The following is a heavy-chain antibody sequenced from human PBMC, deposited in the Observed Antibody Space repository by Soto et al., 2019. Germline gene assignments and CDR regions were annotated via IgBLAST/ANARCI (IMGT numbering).Heavy chain of an antibody. CDR1: GFTFSSYA. Sequence: GGSLRLSCAASGFTFSSYAMHWVRQAPGKGLEWVAVISYDGSNKYYADSVKGRFTISRDNSKNTLYLQMNSLRAEDTAVYYCARDRSGYDCLDYWGQGTLVTVSS. CDR3: ARDRSGYDCLDY. D-gene: IGHD5-12*01. J-gene: IGHJ4*02. V-gene: IGHV3-30-3*01. CDR2: ISYDGSNK.